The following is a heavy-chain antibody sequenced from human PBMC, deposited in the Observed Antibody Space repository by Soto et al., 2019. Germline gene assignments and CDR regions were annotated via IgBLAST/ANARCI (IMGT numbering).Heavy chain of an antibody. Sequence: EVHLVESGGRLVQPGGSLRLSCAASGFRFSDYSMNWVRQAPGRGLGWVSYISSSSFTIHYADSVEGRFAISRDNAKNSLYLQMNSMRVEDTAVYYWARDYNDFWSGQFDYWGQGALVTVSS. J-gene: IGHJ4*02. V-gene: IGHV3-48*01. CDR1: GFRFSDYS. D-gene: IGHD3-3*01. CDR3: ARDYNDFWSGQFDY. CDR2: ISSSSFTI.